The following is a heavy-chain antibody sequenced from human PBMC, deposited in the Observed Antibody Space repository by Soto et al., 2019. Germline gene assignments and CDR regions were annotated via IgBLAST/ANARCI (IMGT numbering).Heavy chain of an antibody. V-gene: IGHV3-30*18. CDR1: GFTFSSYG. CDR3: AKDGYDFWSGYYLPYYYGMDV. CDR2: ISYDGSNK. J-gene: IGHJ6*02. D-gene: IGHD3-3*01. Sequence: GGSLRLSCAASGFTFSSYGMHWVRQAPGKGLEWVAVISYDGSNKYYADSVKGRFTISRDNSKNTLYLQMNSLRAEDTAVYYCAKDGYDFWSGYYLPYYYGMDVWGQGTTVTVS.